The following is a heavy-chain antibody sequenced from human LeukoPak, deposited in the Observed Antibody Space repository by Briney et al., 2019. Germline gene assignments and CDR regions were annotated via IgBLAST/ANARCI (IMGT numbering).Heavy chain of an antibody. J-gene: IGHJ5*02. Sequence: PGGSLRLSCAASGFTFSSYSMTWVRQAPGKGLEWVSYISSSSTIYYADSVKGRFTISRDNAKNSLYLQMNSLRAEDTAVYYCARTAGYYPYNWFDPWGQGTLVTVSS. CDR2: ISSSSTI. CDR3: ARTAGYYPYNWFDP. CDR1: GFTFSSYS. V-gene: IGHV3-48*01. D-gene: IGHD3-9*01.